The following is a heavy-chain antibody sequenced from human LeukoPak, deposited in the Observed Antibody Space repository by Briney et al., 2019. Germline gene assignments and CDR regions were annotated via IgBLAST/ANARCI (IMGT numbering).Heavy chain of an antibody. J-gene: IGHJ6*04. CDR2: IYYSGST. Sequence: PSETLSLTCTVSGGSISSYYWSWIRQPPGKGLEWIGYIYYSGSTNYNPSLKSRVTISVDTSKNQFSLKLSSVTAADTAVYYCASTYSSSWLSHMDVWGKGTTVTLSS. D-gene: IGHD6-13*01. CDR1: GGSISSYY. CDR3: ASTYSSSWLSHMDV. V-gene: IGHV4-59*01.